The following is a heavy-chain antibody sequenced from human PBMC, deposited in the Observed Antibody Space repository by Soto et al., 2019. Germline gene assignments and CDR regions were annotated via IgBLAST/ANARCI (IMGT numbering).Heavy chain of an antibody. D-gene: IGHD2-21*01. CDR1: GFTFTNYG. Sequence: PGGSPRLSCAASGFTFTNYGLHWVRQAPGKGLEWVALISSDGGNKYYADSVKGRFTISRDNSENTLYLQMNSLRVEDTAVYYCARDFSVIYGSDYWGQGTLVTVSS. CDR3: ARDFSVIYGSDY. CDR2: ISSDGGNK. V-gene: IGHV3-30-3*01. J-gene: IGHJ4*02.